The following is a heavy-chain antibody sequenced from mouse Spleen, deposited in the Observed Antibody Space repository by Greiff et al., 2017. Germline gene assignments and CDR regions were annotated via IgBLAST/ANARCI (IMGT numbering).Heavy chain of an antibody. CDR1: GFTFSSYA. D-gene: IGHD1-2*01. CDR2: ISSGGGNT. J-gene: IGHJ3*01. CDR3: ARHYYGYDWFAY. V-gene: IGHV5-9*04. Sequence: EVKLVESGGGLVKLGGSLKLSCAASGFTFSSYAMSWVRQTPEKRLEWVATISSGGGNTYYPDSVKGRFTISRDNAKNTLYLQMSSLKSEDTAMYYCARHYYGYDWFAYWGQGTLVTVSA.